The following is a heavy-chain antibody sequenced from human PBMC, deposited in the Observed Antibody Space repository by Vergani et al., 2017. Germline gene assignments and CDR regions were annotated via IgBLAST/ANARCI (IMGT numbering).Heavy chain of an antibody. CDR3: ASKRGAWRAAYYHSYDF. Sequence: QVQLQESGPGLVKPSETLSLTCTVSGDSVISTDYHWGWIRQPPGKGLEWIRSMDYSGSTSYNPSLESRISISFETPKNWFSLRPTSVTAANAAVYYCASKRGAWRAAYYHSYDFWGPGTLVSVSS. D-gene: IGHD4/OR15-4a*01. CDR1: GDSVISTDYH. J-gene: IGHJ4*02. V-gene: IGHV4-39*01. CDR2: MDYSGST.